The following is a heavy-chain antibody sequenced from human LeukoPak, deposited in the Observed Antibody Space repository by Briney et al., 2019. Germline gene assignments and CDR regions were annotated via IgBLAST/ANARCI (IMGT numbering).Heavy chain of an antibody. Sequence: GGTLRLSCAASGFTFSSYGMSWVRQAPGKGLEWVSAISGSGGSTYYADSVKGRFTISRDNSKNTLYLQMNSLRAEDTAVYYCARDQITMVRGATHDAFDIWGQGTMVTVSS. CDR3: ARDQITMVRGATHDAFDI. V-gene: IGHV3-23*01. CDR1: GFTFSSYG. J-gene: IGHJ3*02. CDR2: ISGSGGST. D-gene: IGHD3-10*01.